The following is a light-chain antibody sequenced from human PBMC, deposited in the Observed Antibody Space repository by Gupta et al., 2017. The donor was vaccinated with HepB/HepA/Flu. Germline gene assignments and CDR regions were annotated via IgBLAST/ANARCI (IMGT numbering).Light chain of an antibody. CDR3: QQRYNCPIT. J-gene: IGKJ4*01. CDR2: VAS. Sequence: DLQLSRSPSSLSSSVGDRATLTCRASQSISTYLNWYQQRPGKAPRPLIYVASSLQSGIPARFSGSGSGTDFTLTISSLEPEDFATYYCQQRYNCPITFGRGTRLEIK. CDR1: QSISTY. V-gene: IGKV1-39*01.